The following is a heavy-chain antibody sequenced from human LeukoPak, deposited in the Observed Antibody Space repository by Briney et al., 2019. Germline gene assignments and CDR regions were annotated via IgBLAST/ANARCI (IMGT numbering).Heavy chain of an antibody. CDR1: GYIFTSYW. D-gene: IGHD5-18*01. V-gene: IGHV5-51*01. J-gene: IGHJ4*02. CDR3: ARVSGYSYGAIDY. Sequence: PGESLKISCKGSGYIFTSYWIGWVRQMPGEGLEWMGIIYPGDSDTRYSPSFQGQVTISADKSISTAYLQWSSLKASDTAMYYCARVSGYSYGAIDYWGQGTLVTVSS. CDR2: IYPGDSDT.